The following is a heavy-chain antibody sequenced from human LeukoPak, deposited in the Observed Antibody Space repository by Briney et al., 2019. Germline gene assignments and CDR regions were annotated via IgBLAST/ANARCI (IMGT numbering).Heavy chain of an antibody. CDR1: GGSLSSSAYS. Sequence: SETLSLTCTVSGGSLSSSAYSWGWLRQPPGKGLEWIASIAFTGTTYYNPSLRSRLTISEDTSKNQFSLTLSSVTAADTAVYYCARDQTYSGSGIYTYFDYWGQGILITVSS. V-gene: IGHV4-39*02. D-gene: IGHD3-10*01. J-gene: IGHJ4*02. CDR2: IAFTGTT. CDR3: ARDQTYSGSGIYTYFDY.